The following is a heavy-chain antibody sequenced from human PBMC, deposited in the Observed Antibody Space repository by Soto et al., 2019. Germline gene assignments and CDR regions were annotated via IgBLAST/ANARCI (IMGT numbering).Heavy chain of an antibody. D-gene: IGHD6-6*01. J-gene: IGHJ6*02. CDR1: GYTFTSYY. CDR2: INPSGGST. CDR3: ARVAGDSSSFTSYYYYGMDV. Sequence: ASVKVSCKASGYTFTSYYMHWVRQAPGQGLEWMGIINPSGGSTSYAQKFQGRVTMTRDTSTSTVYMELSSLRSEDTAVYYCARVAGDSSSFTSYYYYGMDVWGQGTTVTVSS. V-gene: IGHV1-46*01.